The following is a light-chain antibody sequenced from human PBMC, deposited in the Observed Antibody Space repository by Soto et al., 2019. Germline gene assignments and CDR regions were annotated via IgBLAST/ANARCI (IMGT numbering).Light chain of an antibody. Sequence: QAVVTQEPSLTVSPGGTVTLTCASSTGAVTSGYYPNWFQQRPGQPPRALIYSTTYKHPWTPARFSGSLVGGKAALTLSGAQPEDEADYYCLLFYGDVVVFGGGTKLTVL. CDR2: STT. V-gene: IGLV7-43*01. CDR1: TGAVTSGYY. CDR3: LLFYGDVVV. J-gene: IGLJ2*01.